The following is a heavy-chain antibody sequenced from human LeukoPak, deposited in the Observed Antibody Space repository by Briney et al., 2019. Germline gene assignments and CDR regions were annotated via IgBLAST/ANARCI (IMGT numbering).Heavy chain of an antibody. CDR1: GFTFSSYA. V-gene: IGHV3-30-3*01. CDR2: ISYDGSNK. Sequence: GGSLRLSCAASGFTFSSYAMHWVRQAPGKGLEWVAVISYDGSNKYYADSVKGRFTISRDNSKNTLYLQMNSLRAEDTAVYYXXXXXXXXELLIGGCGYWGQGTLVTVSS. CDR3: XXXXXXXELLIGGCGY. D-gene: IGHD1-26*01. J-gene: IGHJ4*02.